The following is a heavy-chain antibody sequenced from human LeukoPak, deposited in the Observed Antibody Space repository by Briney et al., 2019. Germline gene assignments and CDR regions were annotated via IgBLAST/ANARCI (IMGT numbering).Heavy chain of an antibody. D-gene: IGHD3-10*01. CDR1: VGSIRSGGYY. CDR2: IYYSGST. Sequence: SETLSLTCTVSVGSIRSGGYYWSWIRQHPGKGLEWIGYIYYSGSTYYNPSLKSRVTISVDTSKNQLSLKLSSVTAADTAVYYCARAYGSGRDHFDYWGQGTLVTVSS. J-gene: IGHJ4*02. CDR3: ARAYGSGRDHFDY. V-gene: IGHV4-31*03.